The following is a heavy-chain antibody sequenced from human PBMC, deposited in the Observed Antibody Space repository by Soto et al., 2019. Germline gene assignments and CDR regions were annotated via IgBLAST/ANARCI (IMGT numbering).Heavy chain of an antibody. CDR1: GFTFSSYG. CDR3: AMGPYYYDSSGPFDY. D-gene: IGHD3-22*01. CDR2: IWYDGSNK. Sequence: QVQLVESGGGVVQPGRSLRLSCAASGFTFSSYGMHWVRQAPGKGLEWVAVIWYDGSNKYYADSVKGRFTISRDNSKNSLYLQMNSLRAEDTAVYYWAMGPYYYDSSGPFDYWGQGTLVTVSS. J-gene: IGHJ4*02. V-gene: IGHV3-33*01.